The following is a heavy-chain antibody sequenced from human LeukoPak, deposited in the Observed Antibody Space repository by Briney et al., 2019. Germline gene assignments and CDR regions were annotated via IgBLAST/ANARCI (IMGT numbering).Heavy chain of an antibody. Sequence: SETLSLTCTVSGGSISSYYWSWIRQPAGKGLEWIGRIHTSGSTNYNPSLKSRVTMSADTSKNQFSLKLSSVTAADTAVYYCARHRDLYYYDSSGYSPLPRGAFDIWGQGTMVTVSS. V-gene: IGHV4-4*07. J-gene: IGHJ3*02. CDR3: ARHRDLYYYDSSGYSPLPRGAFDI. D-gene: IGHD3-22*01. CDR1: GGSISSYY. CDR2: IHTSGST.